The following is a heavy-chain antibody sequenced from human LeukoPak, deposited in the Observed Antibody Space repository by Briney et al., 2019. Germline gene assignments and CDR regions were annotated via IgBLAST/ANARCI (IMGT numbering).Heavy chain of an antibody. CDR2: INHSGST. J-gene: IGHJ4*02. Sequence: SETLSLTCAVYGGSFSGYYWSWIRQPPGKGLEWIGEINHSGSTNYNPSLKSRVTISVDTSKNQFSLKLSSVTAADTAVYHCARAKRYYYDSSGVSFDYWGQGTLVTVSS. CDR3: ARAKRYYYDSSGVSFDY. V-gene: IGHV4-34*01. CDR1: GGSFSGYY. D-gene: IGHD3-22*01.